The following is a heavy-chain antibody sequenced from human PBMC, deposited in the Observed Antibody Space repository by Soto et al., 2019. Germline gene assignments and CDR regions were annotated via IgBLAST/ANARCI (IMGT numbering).Heavy chain of an antibody. CDR1: GFTFSSYG. D-gene: IGHD3-10*01. V-gene: IGHV3-30*18. J-gene: IGHJ6*02. Sequence: GGSLRLSCAASGFTFSSYGMHWVRQAPGNGLEWVAVISYDGSNKYYADSVKGRFTISRDNSKNTLYLQMNSLRAEDTAVYYCAKDGDVLLWYGEFPPSLDVWGQGSTVTVSS. CDR2: ISYDGSNK. CDR3: AKDGDVLLWYGEFPPSLDV.